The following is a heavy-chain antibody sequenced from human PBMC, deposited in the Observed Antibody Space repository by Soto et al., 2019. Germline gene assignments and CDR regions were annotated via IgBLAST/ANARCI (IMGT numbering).Heavy chain of an antibody. CDR3: ARPGYGDYMGFDY. Sequence: PGGSLRLSCAASGFSFGNYVMNWVRQAPGKGLEWVSGITSSGHTIYYADSVRGRFTISRDNAKNSLSLQMNSLRDEDTAVNYCARPGYGDYMGFDYWGQGILVTAPQ. D-gene: IGHD4-17*01. CDR2: ITSSGHTI. J-gene: IGHJ4*02. CDR1: GFSFGNYV. V-gene: IGHV3-48*02.